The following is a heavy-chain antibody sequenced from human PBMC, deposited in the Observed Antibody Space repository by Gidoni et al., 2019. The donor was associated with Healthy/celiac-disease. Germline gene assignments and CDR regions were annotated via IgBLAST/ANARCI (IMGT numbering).Heavy chain of an antibody. CDR3: ARDKVVPAAGGLGYYYYMDV. Sequence: EVQMVETGCALILLGGSQILSCAASRLTGSRNYWSWVRQAPGKGLGWVSVIYSGGSTYYADSVKGRFTISRDNSKNTLYLQINSLRAEDTAVYYCARDKVVPAAGGLGYYYYMDVWGKGTTVTVSS. J-gene: IGHJ6*03. D-gene: IGHD2-2*01. CDR1: RLTGSRNY. V-gene: IGHV3-53*02. CDR2: IYSGGST.